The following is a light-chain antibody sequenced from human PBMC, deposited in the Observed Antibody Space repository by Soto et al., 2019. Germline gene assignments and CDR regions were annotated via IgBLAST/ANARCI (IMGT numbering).Light chain of an antibody. CDR2: GAS. J-gene: IGKJ2*01. CDR3: QYYASSSLLYT. Sequence: EIVLTQSPCTLSLSPGERATLSCRASQSVSSSYLAWYQQKPGQAPRLLIYGASSMATGVPDMFSGIGSGSDFTLTISRLELEDFAVYYCQYYASSSLLYTFGQGTKLEIK. V-gene: IGKV3-20*01. CDR1: QSVSSSY.